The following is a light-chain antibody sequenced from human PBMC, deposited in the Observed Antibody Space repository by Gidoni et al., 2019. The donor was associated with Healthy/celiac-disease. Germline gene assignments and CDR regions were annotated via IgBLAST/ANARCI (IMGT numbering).Light chain of an antibody. J-gene: IGKJ1*01. Sequence: EIVMTQSPATLSVSPGERATLSGRARQSVSSSSSMVHPPGPLVSLSRFSGSGSGTEFTLTISSLQSEDFAVYYCQQYNNWPQWTFGQXTKVEIK. CDR3: QQYNNWPQWT. CDR1: QSVSS. V-gene: IGKV3-15*01. CDR2: VHP.